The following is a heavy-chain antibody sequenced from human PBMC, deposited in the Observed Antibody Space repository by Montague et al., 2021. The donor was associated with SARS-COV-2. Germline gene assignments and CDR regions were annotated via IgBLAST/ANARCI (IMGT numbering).Heavy chain of an antibody. J-gene: IGHJ3*01. CDR3: ARGQVTIVGVLIMLLGAGAVDV. CDR2: INDRGST. Sequence: SETLSLTCAVYGGSFSGYYCTWIRQPPGTGLEWVGEINDRGSTNYNPSFESRLTMSVDTSKNQFSLRLKSVSAADTAVYYCARGQVTIVGVLIMLLGAGAVDVGGQGTTVTVSS. V-gene: IGHV4-34*01. CDR1: GGSFSGYY. D-gene: IGHD3-3*01.